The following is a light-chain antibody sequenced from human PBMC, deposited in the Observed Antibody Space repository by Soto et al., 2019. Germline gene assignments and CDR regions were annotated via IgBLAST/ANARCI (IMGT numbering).Light chain of an antibody. CDR3: QQLNSYPGGT. CDR2: AAS. CDR1: QGISSY. J-gene: IGKJ4*01. V-gene: IGKV1-9*01. Sequence: DIQLTQSPSFLSASVGDRVTITCRASQGISSYLAWYQQKPGKAPKLLIYAASTLQSGVPSRFSGSGSGTEFTLTSSSLQPEDFATYYWQQLNSYPGGTFGGWTKVEIK.